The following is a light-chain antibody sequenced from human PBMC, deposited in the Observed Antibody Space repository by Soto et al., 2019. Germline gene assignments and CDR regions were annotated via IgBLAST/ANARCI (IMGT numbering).Light chain of an antibody. CDR1: SSNIGSNT. J-gene: IGLJ2*01. CDR3: AAWDDSLSGVV. V-gene: IGLV1-44*01. CDR2: SNN. Sequence: QSVLTQPPSASGTPGQRVTISCSGSSSNIGSNTVNWYRQLPGTAPKLLIYSNNQRPSGVPDRFSGSKSGTSASLAISGLQSADEADYYCAAWDDSLSGVVFGGGTKLTVL.